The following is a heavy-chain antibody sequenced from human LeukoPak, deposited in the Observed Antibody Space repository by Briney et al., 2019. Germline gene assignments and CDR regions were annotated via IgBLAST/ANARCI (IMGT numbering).Heavy chain of an antibody. D-gene: IGHD4-23*01. Sequence: PGGSLRLSCAASGFTFSSYGMHWVRQAPGKGLEWVAVISYDGSNKYYADSVKGRLTISRDNSKNTLYLQMNSLRAEDTTVYYCAKDYGGASYYFDYWGQGTLVTVSS. J-gene: IGHJ4*02. CDR1: GFTFSSYG. CDR3: AKDYGGASYYFDY. V-gene: IGHV3-30*18. CDR2: ISYDGSNK.